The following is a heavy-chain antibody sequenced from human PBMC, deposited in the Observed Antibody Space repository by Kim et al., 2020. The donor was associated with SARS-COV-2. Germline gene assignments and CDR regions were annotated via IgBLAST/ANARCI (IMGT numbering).Heavy chain of an antibody. CDR3: VRLRCDDSSGYCQFDD. CDR1: GGSISSGNFY. J-gene: IGHJ4*02. D-gene: IGHD3-22*01. V-gene: IGHV4-39*01. Sequence: SETLSLTCTVSGGSISSGNFYWAWIRQPPGKGLEWTGSIHYSGTTYYNRSLKSRVTISVDTSKNQFSLKLSSVTAADTAVYYCVRLRCDDSSGYCQFDDWGQGTLVTVSS. CDR2: IHYSGTT.